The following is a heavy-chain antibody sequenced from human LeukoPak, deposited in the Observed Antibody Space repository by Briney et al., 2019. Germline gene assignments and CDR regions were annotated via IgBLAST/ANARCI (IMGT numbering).Heavy chain of an antibody. D-gene: IGHD3-22*01. Sequence: GGSLRLSCAASGFTFSSYDMSWVRQAPGKGLEWVSAISGSYGSTYYADSVKGRFTISRDNSKNTLYLQMNSLRAEDTAVYYCAKSSSGYYDAFDIWGQGTMVTVSS. J-gene: IGHJ3*02. CDR1: GFTFSSYD. CDR2: ISGSYGST. V-gene: IGHV3-23*01. CDR3: AKSSSGYYDAFDI.